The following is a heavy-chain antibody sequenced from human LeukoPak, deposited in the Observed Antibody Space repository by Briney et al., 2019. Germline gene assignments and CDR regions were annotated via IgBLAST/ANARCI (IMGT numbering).Heavy chain of an antibody. V-gene: IGHV1-2*02. CDR3: AKVPPSITAAGNWLGP. D-gene: IGHD6-13*01. Sequence: ASVKLSCKASGYTFTGYYIHWVRQPPGQGLEWVGSINPNTGRTNYAKKLQGRGTMTRDTTITTAYMELRRLKSDDPGIYYCAKVPPSITAAGNWLGPWGQGALVTVSS. J-gene: IGHJ5*02. CDR1: GYTFTGYY. CDR2: INPNTGRT.